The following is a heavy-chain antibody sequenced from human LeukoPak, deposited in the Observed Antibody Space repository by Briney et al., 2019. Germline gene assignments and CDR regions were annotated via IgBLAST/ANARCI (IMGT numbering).Heavy chain of an antibody. CDR3: AKDEDARPMYFQH. CDR2: ISGSGGRI. D-gene: IGHD2-8*01. V-gene: IGHV3-23*01. J-gene: IGHJ1*01. CDR1: GFTFSNYA. Sequence: GGSLRLSCAATGFTFSNYAMSWVRQAPGKGLEWVSAISGSGGRIYYADSVKGRFTISRDNSKNTLYLQMNSLRAEDTAVYYCAKDEDARPMYFQHWGQGTLVTVSS.